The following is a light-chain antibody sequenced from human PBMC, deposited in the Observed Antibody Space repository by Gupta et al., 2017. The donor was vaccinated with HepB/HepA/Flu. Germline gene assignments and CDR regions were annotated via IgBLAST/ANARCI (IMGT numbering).Light chain of an antibody. CDR2: DVS. Sequence: QSALTHHRSVSGSPGQSVTISCTGTSSDVGGYNYVSWYQQHPGKAPKLMIYDVSKRPSGVPDRFSGSKSGNTASLTISGLQAEDEADYYCCSDAGSDTVVVFGGGTKLTVL. CDR3: CSDAGSDTVVV. J-gene: IGLJ2*01. V-gene: IGLV2-11*01. CDR1: SSDVGGYNY.